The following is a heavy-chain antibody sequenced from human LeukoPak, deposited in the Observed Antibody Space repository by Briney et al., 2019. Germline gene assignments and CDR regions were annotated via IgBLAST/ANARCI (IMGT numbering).Heavy chain of an antibody. V-gene: IGHV3-23*01. CDR2: ISGRGTYT. D-gene: IGHD1-26*01. Sequence: GGSLRLSCAASGFTFSSYAMSWVRQAPGRGLEWVSAISGRGTYTYYSDSVKGRFTISRDSSRNTLFLHMNTLRAEDTAIYYCAKDRTVGASYWYFDLWGRGTLVTVSS. CDR3: AKDRTVGASYWYFDL. J-gene: IGHJ2*01. CDR1: GFTFSSYA.